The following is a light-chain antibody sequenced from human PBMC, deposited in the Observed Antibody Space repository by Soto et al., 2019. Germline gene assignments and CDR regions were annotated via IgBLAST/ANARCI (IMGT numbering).Light chain of an antibody. CDR1: SSNIGSNT. J-gene: IGLJ1*01. Sequence: QTVLTQPASASGTPGQRFTISCSGSSSNIGSNTVNWYQQLPGTAPKLLIYSNNQRPSGVPDRFSGSKSGTSASLAISGLQYENEADYYCAAWDDSLNGFYVFGTGTKVTVL. CDR2: SNN. V-gene: IGLV1-44*01. CDR3: AAWDDSLNGFYV.